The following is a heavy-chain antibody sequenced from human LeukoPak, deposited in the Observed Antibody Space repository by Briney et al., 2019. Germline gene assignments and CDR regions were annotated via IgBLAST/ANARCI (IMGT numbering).Heavy chain of an antibody. Sequence: SQTLSLTCAISGDSVSSNSTAWNWIRQSPSRGLAWLGRTYYRSRWYNDYAVSVKSRITINPDTSKNQVSLQLNSVTPEDTAVYFCARDQPKSYDSSGYYSMLLDYWGQGTLVTVSS. D-gene: IGHD3-22*01. V-gene: IGHV6-1*01. CDR1: GDSVSSNSTA. CDR3: ARDQPKSYDSSGYYSMLLDY. CDR2: TYYRSRWYN. J-gene: IGHJ4*02.